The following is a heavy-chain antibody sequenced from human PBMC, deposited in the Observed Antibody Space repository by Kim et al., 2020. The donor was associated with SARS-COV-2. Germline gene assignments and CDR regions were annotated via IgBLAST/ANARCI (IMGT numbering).Heavy chain of an antibody. D-gene: IGHD6-13*01. CDR1: GFTFSSYS. Sequence: GGSLRLSCAASGFTFSSYSMNWVRQAPGKGLEWVSSISSSSSYIYYADSVKGRFTISRDNAKNSLYLQMNSLRAEDTAVYYCARAPTPGIAAAAWFDPWGQGTLVTVSS. J-gene: IGHJ5*02. CDR2: ISSSSSYI. CDR3: ARAPTPGIAAAAWFDP. V-gene: IGHV3-21*01.